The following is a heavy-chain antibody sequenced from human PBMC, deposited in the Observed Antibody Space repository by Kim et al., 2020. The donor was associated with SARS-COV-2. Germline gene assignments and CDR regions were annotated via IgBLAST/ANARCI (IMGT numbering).Heavy chain of an antibody. J-gene: IGHJ4*02. CDR3: AKDRSEEGSSGLEY. Sequence: ADSVKGRFTISRDNSKNSLYLQMNSLRTEDTALYYCAKDRSEEGSSGLEYWGQGTLVTVSS. V-gene: IGHV3-43*01. D-gene: IGHD6-19*01.